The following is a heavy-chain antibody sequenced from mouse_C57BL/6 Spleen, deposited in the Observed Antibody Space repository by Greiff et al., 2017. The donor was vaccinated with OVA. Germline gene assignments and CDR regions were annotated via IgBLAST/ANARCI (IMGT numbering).Heavy chain of an antibody. CDR1: GYTFTDYY. Sequence: VQLQQSGPELVKPGASVKISCKASGYTFTDYYMNWVKQSHGKGLEWIGDINPNNGGTSYNQKFKGKATLTVDKSSSTAYMELRSLTPEDSAVYYCARTHYRDYSDYWGQGTTPTVSS. CDR3: ARTHYRDYSDY. D-gene: IGHD2-14*01. CDR2: INPNNGGT. J-gene: IGHJ2*01. V-gene: IGHV1-26*01.